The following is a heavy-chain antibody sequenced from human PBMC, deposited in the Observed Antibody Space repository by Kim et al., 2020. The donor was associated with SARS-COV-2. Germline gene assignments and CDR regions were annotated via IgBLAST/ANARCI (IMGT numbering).Heavy chain of an antibody. J-gene: IGHJ6*03. D-gene: IGHD3-16*01. CDR2: ISQSGST. Sequence: SETLSLTCAIFGESFSGFSWTWIRQSSGKGLEWIGEISQSGSTNYNPSLKSRVTISLDTSKNQFSLKVTSVTAADTAIYYCARGRVGVVPSPVLGLGPFWKYRYMDVGGKGAAHTVS. CDR3: ARGRVGVVPSPVLGLGPFWKYRYMDV. CDR1: GESFSGFS. V-gene: IGHV4-34*01.